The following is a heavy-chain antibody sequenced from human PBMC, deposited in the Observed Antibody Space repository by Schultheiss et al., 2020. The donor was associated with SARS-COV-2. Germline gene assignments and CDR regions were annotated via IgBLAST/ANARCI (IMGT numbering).Heavy chain of an antibody. CDR1: GFTFSSYA. CDR2: ISGSGGST. CDR3: ARDGVWSSSWPSNWGYYYYGMDV. Sequence: GGSLRLSCAASGFTFSSYAMSWVRQAPGKGLEWVSAISGSGGSTYYADSVKGRFTISRDNSKNTLYLQMNSLRDEDTAVYYCARDGVWSSSWPSNWGYYYYGMDVWGQGTTVTVSS. D-gene: IGHD6-13*01. V-gene: IGHV3-23*01. J-gene: IGHJ6*02.